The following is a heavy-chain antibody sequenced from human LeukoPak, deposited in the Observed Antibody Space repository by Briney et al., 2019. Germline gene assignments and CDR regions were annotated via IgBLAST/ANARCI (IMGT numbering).Heavy chain of an antibody. CDR3: AKDRDLGFFWDSSSRSYFDY. J-gene: IGHJ4*02. V-gene: IGHV3-74*01. D-gene: IGHD6-13*01. CDR2: INSDGSST. CDR1: GFTFSGYW. Sequence: PGGSLRLSCAASGFTFSGYWMHWVRQAPGKGLVWVSRINSDGSSTSYADSVKGRFTISRDNAKNTLYLQMNSLRAEDTAVYYCAKDRDLGFFWDSSSRSYFDYWGQGTLVTVSS.